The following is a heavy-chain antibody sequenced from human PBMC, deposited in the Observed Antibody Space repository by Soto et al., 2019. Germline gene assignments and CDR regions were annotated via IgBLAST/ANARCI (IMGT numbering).Heavy chain of an antibody. Sequence: PGGSLRLSCSASGFTLSNYFMNWVRQAPGKGLEWVAAISGSGGSTYYADSVKGQFTISRDNSKNTLYLQMNSLRAEDTAVYYSAKDTYFYDTSGYYIFDYWGQGTLVTVSS. J-gene: IGHJ4*02. CDR1: GFTLSNYF. V-gene: IGHV3-23*01. D-gene: IGHD3-22*01. CDR2: ISGSGGST. CDR3: AKDTYFYDTSGYYIFDY.